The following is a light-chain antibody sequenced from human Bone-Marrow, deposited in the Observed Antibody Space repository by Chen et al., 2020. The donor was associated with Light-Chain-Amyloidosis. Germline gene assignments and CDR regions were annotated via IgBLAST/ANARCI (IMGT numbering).Light chain of an antibody. Sequence: SYVLTQPSSVSVAPGQTATIACGGNNIGSTSVHWYQQTPGQAPLLVVYADRDRPSGIPERLSGSHSGNTATLTISRVEAGDEADYYCQVWDRSSDRPVFGGGTKLTVL. CDR2: ADR. CDR1: NIGSTS. J-gene: IGLJ3*02. CDR3: QVWDRSSDRPV. V-gene: IGLV3-21*02.